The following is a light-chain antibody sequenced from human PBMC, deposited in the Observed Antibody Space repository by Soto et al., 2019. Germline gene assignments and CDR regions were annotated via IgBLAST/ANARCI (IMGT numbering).Light chain of an antibody. CDR1: QSISTY. J-gene: IGKJ2*02. Sequence: DIPMTQSPSSLSASVGDRVTITCQASQSISTYLNWYQQKVGKAPKLLIYAASSLQRGVPSRFSGSGSGTDFTLTISSLQPEDFATYYCQQSYSTPRTFGQGTKLEIK. CDR3: QQSYSTPRT. V-gene: IGKV1-39*01. CDR2: AAS.